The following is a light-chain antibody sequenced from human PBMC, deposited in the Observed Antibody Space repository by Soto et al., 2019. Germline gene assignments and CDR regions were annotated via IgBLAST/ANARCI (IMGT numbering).Light chain of an antibody. CDR1: QSAGNF. Sequence: EIVMTQSPATLSVSPGETASLSSRASQSAGNFLAWYQQKPGQAPRLLSYSISTRATGIPARFSGSGSGTEFTLTINSLQSEDSAVYYCQQHNQWPITFGQGTRLEIK. J-gene: IGKJ5*01. V-gene: IGKV3D-15*01. CDR3: QQHNQWPIT. CDR2: SIS.